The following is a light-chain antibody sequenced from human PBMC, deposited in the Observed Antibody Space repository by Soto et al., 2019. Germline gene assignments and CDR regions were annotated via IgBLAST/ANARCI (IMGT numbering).Light chain of an antibody. V-gene: IGKV3-11*01. Sequence: EMVLTQSPATLSLSPGEGATLSCRASHSVGTYLAWYQQKPGQAPRLLIYDVSNRATGVPARFRGSGSGTDFTLSISSLEPEDFAVYYCQLRTTWPPITFGQGTRLEIK. CDR3: QLRTTWPPIT. J-gene: IGKJ5*01. CDR1: HSVGTY. CDR2: DVS.